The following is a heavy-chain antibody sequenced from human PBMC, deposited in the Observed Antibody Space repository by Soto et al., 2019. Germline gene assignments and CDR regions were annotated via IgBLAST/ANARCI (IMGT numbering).Heavy chain of an antibody. CDR1: GYY. J-gene: IGHJ4*02. V-gene: IGHV1-46*01. CDR2: INPRGGTT. Sequence: ASVKVSCKASGYYVHWVRHAPGQGLEWMGIINPRGGTTSYAQQFQGRVTMTRDTSTSTVYMQLSSLRAEDTAVYYCARDSGYSCGPLDYWGQGTLVTVSS. CDR3: ARDSGYSCGPLDY. D-gene: IGHD5-18*01.